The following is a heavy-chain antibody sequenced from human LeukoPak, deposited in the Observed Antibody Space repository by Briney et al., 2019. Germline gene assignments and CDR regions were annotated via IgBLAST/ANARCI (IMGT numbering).Heavy chain of an antibody. CDR2: ISSSSSYI. CDR1: GFTFSSYS. CDR3: ARDTPSDFWSGYPSDYYGMDV. J-gene: IGHJ6*02. Sequence: GSLRLSCAASGFTFSSYSMNWVRQAPGKGLEWVSSISSSSSYIYYADSVKGRFTISRDNAKNSLYLQMNSLRAEDTAVYYCARDTPSDFWSGYPSDYYGMDVWGQGTTVTASS. V-gene: IGHV3-21*01. D-gene: IGHD3-3*01.